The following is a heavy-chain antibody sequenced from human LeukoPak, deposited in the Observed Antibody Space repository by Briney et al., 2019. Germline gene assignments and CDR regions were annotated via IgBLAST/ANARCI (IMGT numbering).Heavy chain of an antibody. J-gene: IGHJ5*02. CDR3: AKDMTTVTISWFDP. CDR1: GFTFSSYA. CDR2: ISGSGGST. D-gene: IGHD4-17*01. V-gene: IGHV3-23*01. Sequence: QAGGSLRLSCAASGFTFSSYAMSWVRQAPGKGLVWVSAISGSGGSTYYADSVKGRFTISRDNSKNTLYLQMNSLRAEDTAVYYCAKDMTTVTISWFDPWGQGTLVTVSS.